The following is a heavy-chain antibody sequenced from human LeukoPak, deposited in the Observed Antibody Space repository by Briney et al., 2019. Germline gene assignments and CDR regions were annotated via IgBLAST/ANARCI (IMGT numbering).Heavy chain of an antibody. V-gene: IGHV1-18*01. J-gene: IGHJ5*02. CDR2: ISAYNGAT. Sequence: ASVKVSCKASGYTFTSHGISWVRQAPGQGLVWMGWISAYNGATNYTQKVKGRVFPTTDTTTSTVYMELRNLRSDDTAVYYCARTNMVFGVDIEENWFDPWGQGTLVIVSS. D-gene: IGHD3-3*01. CDR3: ARTNMVFGVDIEENWFDP. CDR1: GYTFTSHG.